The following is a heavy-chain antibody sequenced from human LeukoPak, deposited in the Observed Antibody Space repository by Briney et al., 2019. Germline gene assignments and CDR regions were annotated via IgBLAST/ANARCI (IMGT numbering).Heavy chain of an antibody. CDR2: LYYSGSA. V-gene: IGHV4-39*01. CDR3: ARHTRPGYSGYGNAFDI. J-gene: IGHJ3*02. CDR1: GGSISSNSYF. Sequence: PSETLSLTCSVSGGSISSNSYFWDWIRQPPGKGLEWIGNLYYSGSAHYNPSLKSRVTISVDTSKNQFSLKLNSVTAADTAVYYCARHTRPGYSGYGNAFDIWGQGTMVTVSS. D-gene: IGHD5-12*01.